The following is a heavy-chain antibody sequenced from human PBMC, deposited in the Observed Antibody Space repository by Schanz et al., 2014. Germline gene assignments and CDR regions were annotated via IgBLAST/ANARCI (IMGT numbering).Heavy chain of an antibody. CDR2: IYSNGIS. D-gene: IGHD5-12*01. J-gene: IGHJ4*02. CDR1: GASINNYF. Sequence: QVHLQESGPGLVKPSETLSVTCTVSGASINNYFWTWIRQPAGKGLEWIGRIYSNGISHYNPSLESRVTMSVDTSKNKFSLNLTPVTPADTAIYYCVRVKGEHSGHDYIVYWGQGIQVTVSP. V-gene: IGHV4-4*07. CDR3: VRVKGEHSGHDYIVY.